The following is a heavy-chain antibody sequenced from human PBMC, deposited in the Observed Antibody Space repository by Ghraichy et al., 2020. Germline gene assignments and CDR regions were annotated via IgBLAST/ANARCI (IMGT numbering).Heavy chain of an antibody. CDR1: GFTFSNYA. V-gene: IGHV3-23*01. CDR3: AKAITYFYASGSSDY. D-gene: IGHD3-10*01. J-gene: IGHJ4*02. Sequence: GGSLRLSCAASGFTFSNYAMSWVRQAPGKGLEWVSAISGGGDITYYADSVKGRFTISRDNSKNTLFLQMNSLRAEDTAVYYCAKAITYFYASGSSDYWGQGTLVTVSS. CDR2: ISGGGDIT.